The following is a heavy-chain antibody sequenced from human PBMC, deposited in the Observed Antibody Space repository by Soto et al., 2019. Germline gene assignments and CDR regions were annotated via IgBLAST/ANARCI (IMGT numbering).Heavy chain of an antibody. Sequence: EVQLVESGGGLVQPGGSLRLSSAACGFAFSSYWMSWVRKAPGKGLEWVANIKQDGSEKYYVDSVKGRFTISRDNAKNSLYLQMNSLRAEDTAVYYCARVSYGPREEDYWGQGTLVTVSS. CDR3: ARVSYGPREEDY. V-gene: IGHV3-7*01. D-gene: IGHD5-18*01. CDR1: GFAFSSYW. J-gene: IGHJ4*02. CDR2: IKQDGSEK.